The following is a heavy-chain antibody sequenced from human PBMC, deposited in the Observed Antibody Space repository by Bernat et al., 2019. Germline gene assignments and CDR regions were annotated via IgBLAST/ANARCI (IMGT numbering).Heavy chain of an antibody. D-gene: IGHD2/OR15-2a*01. CDR3: AGRIRKVPLDY. CDR1: GESFSGFY. J-gene: IGHJ4*02. Sequence: QVQLKQWGAGLLKPSGTLSLTCAVYGESFSGFYWSWIRQPPGSGLEWIGEINHSGIANYNPSLRSRVTISVDTSKNQFSLKLSSVTAADTAVYYCAGRIRKVPLDYWGQGTLVTVSS. V-gene: IGHV4-34*01. CDR2: INHSGIA.